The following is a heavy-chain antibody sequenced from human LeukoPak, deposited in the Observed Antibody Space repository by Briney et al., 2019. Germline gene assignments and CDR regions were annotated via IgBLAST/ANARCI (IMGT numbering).Heavy chain of an antibody. CDR3: ARLGAGPTYYDFWSGYSSFYFDY. Sequence: PSEALSLTCTVSGGSTSSSNYYWGWIRQPPGKGLEWIGGIHYSGNTYYNPSLKSRVTISVDTSKNQFSLKLSSVTAADTAVYYCARLGAGPTYYDFWSGYSSFYFDYWGQGTLVTVSS. J-gene: IGHJ4*02. V-gene: IGHV4-39*01. CDR2: IHYSGNT. D-gene: IGHD3-3*01. CDR1: GGSTSSSNYY.